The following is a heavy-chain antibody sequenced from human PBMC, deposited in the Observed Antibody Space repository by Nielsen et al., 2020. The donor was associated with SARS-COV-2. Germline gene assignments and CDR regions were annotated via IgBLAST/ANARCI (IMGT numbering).Heavy chain of an antibody. CDR2: IDPSDSYT. CDR1: GYSFTSNW. CDR3: ARPASGTYQNPDS. D-gene: IGHD1-26*01. V-gene: IGHV5-10-1*01. Sequence: KVSYKGSGYSFTSNWITWVRQVPGKGLEWVGRIDPSDSYTNYSPSFQGHVTISVDRAISTAFLQWSSLRASDSAMYYCARPASGTYQNPDSWGQGTLVTVTS. J-gene: IGHJ4*02.